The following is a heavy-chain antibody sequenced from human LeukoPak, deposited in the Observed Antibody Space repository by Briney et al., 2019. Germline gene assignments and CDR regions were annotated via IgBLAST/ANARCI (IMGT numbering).Heavy chain of an antibody. V-gene: IGHV3-30*04. CDR2: ISSDGNNK. CDR3: AREAVAGTWFFDY. CDR1: EFTFNNYA. D-gene: IGHD6-19*01. J-gene: IGHJ4*02. Sequence: GGSLRLSCAASEFTFNNYAIHWVRQAPGKGLEWVAAISSDGNNKYNADSVKGRFTISRDNSKNTLSLQMNNLRVDDTAVYYCAREAVAGTWFFDYWGQGTLVTVSS.